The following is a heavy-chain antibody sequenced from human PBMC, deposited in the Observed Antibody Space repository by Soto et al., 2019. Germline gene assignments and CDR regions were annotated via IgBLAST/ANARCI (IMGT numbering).Heavy chain of an antibody. CDR2: IYYSGST. CDR3: ARAFPRSGSYYISYYYYGMDV. Sequence: TLSLTCTVSGGSISSGGYYWSWIRQHPGKGLEWIGYIYYSGSTYYNPSLKSRVTISVDTSKNQFSLKLSSVTAADTAVYCFARAFPRSGSYYISYYYYGMDVWGQGTTVTVSS. CDR1: GGSISSGGYY. J-gene: IGHJ6*02. V-gene: IGHV4-31*03. D-gene: IGHD3-10*01.